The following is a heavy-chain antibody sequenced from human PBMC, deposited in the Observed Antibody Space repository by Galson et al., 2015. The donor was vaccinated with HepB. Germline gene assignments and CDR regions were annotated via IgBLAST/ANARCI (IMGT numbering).Heavy chain of an antibody. J-gene: IGHJ5*01. CDR2: ISGNGDST. CDR1: GFAFDNTV. D-gene: IGHD2/OR15-2a*01. CDR3: AKVYGLFDS. V-gene: IGHV3-23*01. Sequence: SLRLSCAASGFAFDNTVMSWVRQAPGRGLEWISGISGNGDSTFYADSVKGRFTVSRDNSNNMLYLQMTSLRAEDAVLYFCAKVYGLFDSWGQGILVTVSS.